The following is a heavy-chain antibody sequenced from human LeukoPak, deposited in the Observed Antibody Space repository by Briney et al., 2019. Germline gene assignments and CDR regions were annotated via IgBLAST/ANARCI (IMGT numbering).Heavy chain of an antibody. D-gene: IGHD3-10*01. CDR3: ARVTMVRGVTKYYYYGMDV. V-gene: IGHV6-1*01. J-gene: IGHJ6*02. Sequence: SQTLSLTCAISGDSVSSSGASWNWIRQSPSRGLEWLGRTYYKSKWYYDYAESVRSRITVNPDTSNNQFSLHLNSVTPDDTAVYYCARVTMVRGVTKYYYYGMDVWGQGTTVTVSS. CDR1: GDSVSSSGAS. CDR2: TYYKSKWYY.